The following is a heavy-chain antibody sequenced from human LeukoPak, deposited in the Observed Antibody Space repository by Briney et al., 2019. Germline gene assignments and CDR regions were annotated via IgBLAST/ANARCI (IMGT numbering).Heavy chain of an antibody. J-gene: IGHJ2*01. Sequence: PSETLSLTCAVYGGSFSGDYWSWIRQPPGKGLEWIGYIYYSGSTNYNPSLKSRVTISVDTSKNQFSLKLSSVTAADTAVYYCARDKGPTPDMEYFDLWGRGTLVTVSS. CDR3: ARDKGPTPDMEYFDL. V-gene: IGHV4-59*01. CDR1: GGSFSGDY. CDR2: IYYSGST. D-gene: IGHD1-14*01.